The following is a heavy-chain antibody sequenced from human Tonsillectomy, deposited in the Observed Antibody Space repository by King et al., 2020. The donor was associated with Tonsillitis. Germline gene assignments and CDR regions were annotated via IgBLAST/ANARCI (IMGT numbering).Heavy chain of an antibody. V-gene: IGHV1-69*14. CDR1: GDIFSNYA. CDR2: ILPIFCTT. CDR3: ASSSYYSDSSGSYFDF. J-gene: IGHJ4*02. D-gene: IGHD3-22*01. Sequence: QLVQSGAAVKKPGSSVKVSCKASGDIFSNYAVNWVRQAPGQGLEWMGGILPIFCTTNYAQRFRGRLKITADRSTSTVFLDLSGRSSDDTAMYYCASSSYYSDSSGSYFDFWGQGTLVTVSS.